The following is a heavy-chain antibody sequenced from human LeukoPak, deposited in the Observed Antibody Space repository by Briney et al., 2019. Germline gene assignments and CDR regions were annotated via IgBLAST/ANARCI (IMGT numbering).Heavy chain of an antibody. D-gene: IGHD6-6*01. J-gene: IGHJ4*02. V-gene: IGHV3-30*04. CDR1: GFTFSSYA. CDR3: ASVSSPLDY. Sequence: GGSLRLSCAASGFTFSSYAMHWVRQAPGKGLEWVAVISYDGSNKYYADSVKGRFTISRDNSKNTLYLQMNSLRAEDTAVYYCASVSSPLDYWGQGTLVTVSS. CDR2: ISYDGSNK.